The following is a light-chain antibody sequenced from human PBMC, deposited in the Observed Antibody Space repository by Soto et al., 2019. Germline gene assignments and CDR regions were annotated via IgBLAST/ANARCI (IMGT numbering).Light chain of an antibody. Sequence: QSVLTQPPSVSGAPGQRVTISCTGSSSNIGAGYDVHWYQRLPGTAPKVLIYSNNNRPSGVPDRFSGSTSGTSASLAITGLQAEDEADYYCQSYDSSLSGSYVFGTGTKLTVL. V-gene: IGLV1-40*01. CDR2: SNN. CDR1: SSNIGAGYD. CDR3: QSYDSSLSGSYV. J-gene: IGLJ1*01.